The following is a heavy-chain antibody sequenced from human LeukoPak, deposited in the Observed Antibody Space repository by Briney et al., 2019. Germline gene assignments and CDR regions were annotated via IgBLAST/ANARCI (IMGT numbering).Heavy chain of an antibody. D-gene: IGHD3-16*02. Sequence: PSETLSLTCTVPGGSISSYYWSWIRQPPGKGLEWIGCIYYSGSTNYNPSLKSRVTISVDTSKNQFSLKLSSVTAADTAIYYCARDRDYVWGSYRYNYFDYWGQGTLVTVSS. CDR1: GGSISSYY. CDR3: ARDRDYVWGSYRYNYFDY. V-gene: IGHV4-59*01. J-gene: IGHJ4*02. CDR2: IYYSGST.